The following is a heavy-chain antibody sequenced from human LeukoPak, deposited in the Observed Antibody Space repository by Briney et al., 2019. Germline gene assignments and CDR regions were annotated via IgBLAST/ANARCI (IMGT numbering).Heavy chain of an antibody. J-gene: IGHJ4*02. CDR2: IYPSGGST. CDR3: ASWGFMGDYGSESAYYFDY. D-gene: IGHD3-10*01. V-gene: IGHV1-46*03. Sequence: ASMKVSCKASGYTFTSYYMHWVRQAPGQGLEWVGIIYPSGGSTSYTQKFQGRVTMTRDTSTSTDYMELSSLRSEDTAVYDCASWGFMGDYGSESAYYFDYWGQGTLVTVSS. CDR1: GYTFTSYY.